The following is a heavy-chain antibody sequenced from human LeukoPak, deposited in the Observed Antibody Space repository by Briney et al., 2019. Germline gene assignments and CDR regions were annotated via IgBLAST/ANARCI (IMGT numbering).Heavy chain of an antibody. Sequence: PSETLSLTCVVYGESFSGYYWSWIRQPPGKGLEWIGEINQSGSTNYSPSLKSRVTISVDTSKNQFSLKLSSVTAADTAVYYCARGNSGWYDYFDYWGQGTLVTVSS. V-gene: IGHV4-34*01. CDR1: GESFSGYY. CDR3: ARGNSGWYDYFDY. D-gene: IGHD6-19*01. J-gene: IGHJ4*02. CDR2: INQSGST.